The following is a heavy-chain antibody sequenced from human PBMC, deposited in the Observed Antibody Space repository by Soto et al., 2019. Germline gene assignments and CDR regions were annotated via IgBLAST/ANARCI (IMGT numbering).Heavy chain of an antibody. CDR2: INHSGST. CDR1: GGSFSGFN. Sequence: QVHLQQWGAGLLKPSETLSRTCAVYGGSFSGFNWNWIRQPPGKGLEWIGEINHSGSTNYNPSLKSRVTMSVDTSKNQFSLKLSSVTAADTAVYYCATGGFGELSENYYYYMDVWGKGTTVTVSS. CDR3: ATGGFGELSENYYYYMDV. V-gene: IGHV4-34*01. D-gene: IGHD3-10*01. J-gene: IGHJ6*03.